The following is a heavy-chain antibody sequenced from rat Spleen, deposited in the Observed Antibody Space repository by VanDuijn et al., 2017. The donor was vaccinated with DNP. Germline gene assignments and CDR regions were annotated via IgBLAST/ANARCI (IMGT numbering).Heavy chain of an antibody. Sequence: EVQVVESGGGLVQPKGSLKLSCAASGFDFNTYAMSWVRQAPGKGLDWVASISIKTHNYATLYADSVKERFTISRDDSQSMVYLQMNNLKTEDTALNYCTIRAGSFEDWGQGVMVTVSS. CDR2: ISIKTHNYAT. CDR1: GFDFNTYA. V-gene: IGHV10-4*01. CDR3: TIRAGSFED. D-gene: IGHD4-1*01. J-gene: IGHJ2*01.